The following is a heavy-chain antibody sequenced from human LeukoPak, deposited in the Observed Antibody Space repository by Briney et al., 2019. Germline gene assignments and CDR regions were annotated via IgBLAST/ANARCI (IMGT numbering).Heavy chain of an antibody. V-gene: IGHV3-33*01. D-gene: IGHD2-2*01. CDR3: ARARDCSSTSCYASYFDY. CDR2: IWYDGSNI. CDR1: GFTFSSYG. Sequence: GGSLRLSCAASGFTFSSYGMHWVRQAPGKGLEWEAVIWYDGSNIYYADSVKGRFTISRDNSKNTLYLQMNSLRAEDTAVYYCARARDCSSTSCYASYFDYWGQGTLVTVSS. J-gene: IGHJ4*02.